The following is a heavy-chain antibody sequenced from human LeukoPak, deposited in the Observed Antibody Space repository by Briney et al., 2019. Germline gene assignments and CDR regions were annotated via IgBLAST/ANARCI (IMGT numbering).Heavy chain of an antibody. CDR2: INPNSGGT. CDR1: GYTFTGYY. J-gene: IGHJ6*02. CDR3: ARGSKLVGMVVRSYYYYGMDV. D-gene: IGHD3-3*01. V-gene: IGHV1-2*02. Sequence: ASVKVSCKASGYTFTGYYMHWVRQAPGQGLEWMGWINPNSGGTNYAQKFQGRVTMTRDTSISTAYMELSRLRSDDTAVYYCARGSKLVGMVVRSYYYYGMDVWGQGTTVTVSS.